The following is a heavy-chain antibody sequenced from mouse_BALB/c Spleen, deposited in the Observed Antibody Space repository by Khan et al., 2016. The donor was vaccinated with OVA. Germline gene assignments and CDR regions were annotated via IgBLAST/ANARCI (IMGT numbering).Heavy chain of an antibody. CDR1: GYSLTRYG. J-gene: IGHJ2*01. D-gene: IGHD2-14*01. CDR2: IWAGGST. CDR3: GRSRYLARY. Sequence: QVQLKESGPGLVAPSQSLSITCTVYGYSLTRYGVHWVRQPPGKGLEWLGLIWAGGSTNYNWALMSRLSISIDNSKSLVFLIMNSLQTEDTALYYCGRSRYLARYWGQGTTLTVSS. V-gene: IGHV2-9*02.